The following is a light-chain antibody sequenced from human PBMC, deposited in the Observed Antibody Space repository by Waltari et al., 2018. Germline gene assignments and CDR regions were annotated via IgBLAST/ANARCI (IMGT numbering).Light chain of an antibody. J-gene: IGKJ4*01. CDR1: LSIDDS. CDR2: GAS. Sequence: EIVMTQSPATLSVSRGGSATVSCRASLSIDDSLAWYQQKPGQPPRLLIHGASTRDTGIPVRFSGSGSGTDFTLTITGLQSEDFAVYFCQQSYSALALTFGGGTKVEVK. CDR3: QQSYSALALT. V-gene: IGKV3-15*01.